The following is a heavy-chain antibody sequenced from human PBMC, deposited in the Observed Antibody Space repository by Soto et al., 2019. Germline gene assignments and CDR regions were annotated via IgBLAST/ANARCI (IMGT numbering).Heavy chain of an antibody. Sequence: EVQLVESGGGLVQPEGSLRLSCTASESTLSSHWMHWVRQAPGKGLVWVSRINSDGSSTTYADSVKGRFTISRDNPNNTMYLQMNSLRAEDTAVYYYASGLEGWGRARVIWGQGTLVTVSS. J-gene: IGHJ3*02. V-gene: IGHV3-74*03. CDR2: INSDGSST. D-gene: IGHD3-16*01. CDR3: ASGLEGWGRARVI. CDR1: ESTLSSHW.